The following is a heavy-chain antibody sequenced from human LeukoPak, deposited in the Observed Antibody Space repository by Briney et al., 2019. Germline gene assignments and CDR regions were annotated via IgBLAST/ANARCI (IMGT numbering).Heavy chain of an antibody. D-gene: IGHD2-8*01. J-gene: IGHJ5*02. V-gene: IGHV3-23*01. CDR1: GFTFSSYA. CDR2: ISGSGGST. CDR3: AKGRVYAEGYNWFDP. Sequence: GGSLRLSCAASGFTFSSYAMSCVRQAPGRGLEWVSAISGSGGSTYYADSVKGRFTISRDNSKNTLYLQMNSLRAEDTTVYYCAKGRVYAEGYNWFDPWGQGTLVTVSS.